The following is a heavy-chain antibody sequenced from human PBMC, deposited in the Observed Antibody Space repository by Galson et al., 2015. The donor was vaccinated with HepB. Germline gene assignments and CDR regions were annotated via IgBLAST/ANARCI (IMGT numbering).Heavy chain of an antibody. J-gene: IGHJ4*02. CDR1: GFTFSSYA. Sequence: SLRLSCAASGFTFSSYAMHWVRQAPGKGLDWMAVISYDGSNKYYADSVKGRFTISRDNSKNTLYLQMNSLRTEDTAVYYCAGSPQYNWNDVEFGFDYWGQGTLLTVSS. CDR3: AGSPQYNWNDVEFGFDY. V-gene: IGHV3-30-3*01. CDR2: ISYDGSNK. D-gene: IGHD1-1*01.